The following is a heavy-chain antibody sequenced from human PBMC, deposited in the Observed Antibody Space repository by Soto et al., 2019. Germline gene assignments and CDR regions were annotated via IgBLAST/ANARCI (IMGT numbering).Heavy chain of an antibody. CDR3: ARFFSLQYPYYYYMYF. J-gene: IGHJ6*03. V-gene: IGHV1-3*01. CDR1: GYTFTSYA. D-gene: IGHD4-4*01. Sequence: GASVKVSCKASGYTFTSYAMHWVRQAPGQRLEWMGWINAGNGNTKYSQKFQGRVTITRDTSASTAYMELSSLRSEDTAVYYCARFFSLQYPYYYYMYFWGKGSTVTVSS. CDR2: INAGNGNT.